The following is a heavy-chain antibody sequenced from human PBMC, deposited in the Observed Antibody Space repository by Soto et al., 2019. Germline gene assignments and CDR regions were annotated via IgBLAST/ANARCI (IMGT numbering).Heavy chain of an antibody. J-gene: IGHJ4*02. CDR1: GGSINHYY. Sequence: PSETLSLTCTVSGGSINHYYWTWIRQPPGKGLEWIGYIYYSGTTNYNPSLKSRLSISVDTSKNQLSLELSTVTAADTAVYYCVRRHGLHNVAYYRGQGFSVIVSS. D-gene: IGHD3-10*01. CDR2: IYYSGTT. CDR3: VRRHGLHNVAYY. V-gene: IGHV4-59*01.